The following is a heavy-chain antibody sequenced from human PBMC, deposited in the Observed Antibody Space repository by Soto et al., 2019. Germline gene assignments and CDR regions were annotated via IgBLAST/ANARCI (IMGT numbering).Heavy chain of an antibody. CDR2: IIPIFGTA. CDR1: GGTFSSYA. CDR3: ASHGIAAAGWVYFDY. V-gene: IGHV1-69*13. D-gene: IGHD6-13*01. Sequence: VKVSCKASGGTFSSYAISWVRQAPGQGLEWMGGIIPIFGTANYAQKFQGRVTITADESTSTAYMELSSLRSEDTAVYYCASHGIAAAGWVYFDYWGQGTLVTVSS. J-gene: IGHJ4*02.